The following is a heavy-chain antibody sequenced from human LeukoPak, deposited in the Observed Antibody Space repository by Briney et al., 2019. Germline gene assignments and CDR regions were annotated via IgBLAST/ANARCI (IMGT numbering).Heavy chain of an antibody. CDR2: IKEDASQK. CDR1: GFTFSNVW. Sequence: GRSVRLSCGVSGFTFSNVWMTWVRQAPGKGLEWVATIKEDASQKFYVDSVKGRFTISRDNAKNSLYLQMNSLRGEDTGFYYCARDRFGSAWGQGTLVSVSS. V-gene: IGHV3-7*04. J-gene: IGHJ5*02. CDR3: ARDRFGSA. D-gene: IGHD3-16*01.